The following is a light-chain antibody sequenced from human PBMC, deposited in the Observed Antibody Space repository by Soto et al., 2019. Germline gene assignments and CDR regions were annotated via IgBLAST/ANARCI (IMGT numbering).Light chain of an antibody. V-gene: IGKV3-20*01. Sequence: EIVLTQSPGTLSLSPGERATLSCRASQSVSSSYLACYQQKLGQAPRLLIYGASNRATGIPDRFSGSGSGTDFTLTISRLEPEDFAVYYCQQYGSSPRTFGPGTKVDIK. CDR2: GAS. CDR1: QSVSSSY. J-gene: IGKJ1*01. CDR3: QQYGSSPRT.